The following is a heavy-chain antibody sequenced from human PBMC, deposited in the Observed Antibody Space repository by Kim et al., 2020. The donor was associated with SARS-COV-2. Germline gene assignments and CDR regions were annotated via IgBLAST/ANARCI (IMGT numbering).Heavy chain of an antibody. J-gene: IGHJ4*02. CDR2: IYYSGST. CDR1: GGSISSSSYY. Sequence: SETLSLTCTVSGGSISSSSYYWGWIRQPPGKGLEWIGSIYYSGSTYYNPSLKSRVTISVDTSKNQFSLKLSSVTAADTAVYYCAIPSMNSGSYYLIFFDYWGQGTLVTVSS. D-gene: IGHD1-26*01. CDR3: AIPSMNSGSYYLIFFDY. V-gene: IGHV4-39*01.